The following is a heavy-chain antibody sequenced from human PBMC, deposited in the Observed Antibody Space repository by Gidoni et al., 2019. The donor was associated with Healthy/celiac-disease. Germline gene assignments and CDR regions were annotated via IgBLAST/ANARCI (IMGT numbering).Heavy chain of an antibody. V-gene: IGHV3-23*01. CDR3: ANLPADSGSYYFYY. J-gene: IGHJ4*02. CDR1: GYTFSSYA. D-gene: IGHD1-26*01. CDR2: ISGSGGST. Sequence: EVQLLESGGGLVQPGGSLRLSCAASGYTFSSYAMSWVRQAPGQGLALCSAISGSGGSTYYADSVKGRFTISRDNSKNTLYLQMNSLRAEDTAVYYCANLPADSGSYYFYYWGQGTLVTVSS.